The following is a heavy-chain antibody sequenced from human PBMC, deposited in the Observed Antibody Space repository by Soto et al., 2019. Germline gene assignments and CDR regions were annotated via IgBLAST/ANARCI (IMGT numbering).Heavy chain of an antibody. V-gene: IGHV4-39*01. D-gene: IGHD3-10*01. CDR3: ARQGRLTMANTTNYYYYGMDV. CDR2: IYYSGST. J-gene: IGHJ6*02. Sequence: SETLSLTCTVSGGSISSSSYYWGWIRQPPGKGLEWIGSIYYSGSTYYNPSLKSRVTISVDTSKNQFSLKLSSVAAADTAVYYCARQGRLTMANTTNYYYYGMDVWGQGTTVTVSS. CDR1: GGSISSSSYY.